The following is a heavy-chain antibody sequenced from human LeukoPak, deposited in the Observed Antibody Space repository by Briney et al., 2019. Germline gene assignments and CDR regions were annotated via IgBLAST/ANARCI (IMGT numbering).Heavy chain of an antibody. V-gene: IGHV3-30*18. D-gene: IGHD2-15*01. J-gene: IGHJ4*02. Sequence: GGSLRLSCAASGFTFSSNGMHWVRQAPGKGLEWVAVISYDGRTKYYADSVKGRFTMSRDNSKNTLYLQLNSLRAEDTAVYYCAKEYCGGGGCYEDYFDYWGQGTLVTVSS. CDR3: AKEYCGGGGCYEDYFDY. CDR1: GFTFSSNG. CDR2: ISYDGRTK.